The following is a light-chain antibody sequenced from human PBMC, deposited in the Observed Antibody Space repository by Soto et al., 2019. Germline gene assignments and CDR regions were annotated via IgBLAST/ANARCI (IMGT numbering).Light chain of an antibody. CDR3: RQRSNWPPS. CDR2: DAS. CDR1: QSVSSY. Sequence: EIVLTQSPATLSLSPGERATLSCRASQSVSSYLAWYQQKPGQAPRLLIYDASNRATGIPARFSGSGSGTDFTLTISRFEPEDFALYYCRQRSNWPPSFGGGTKVEIK. J-gene: IGKJ4*01. V-gene: IGKV3-11*01.